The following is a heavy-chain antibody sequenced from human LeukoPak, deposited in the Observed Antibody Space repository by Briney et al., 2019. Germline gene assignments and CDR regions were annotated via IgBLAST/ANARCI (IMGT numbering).Heavy chain of an antibody. Sequence: SETLSLTCTVSGGSISSYYWSWIRQPPGKGLEWIGYIYYSGSTNYNPSHKSRVTISVDTPKNQFSLKLSSVTAADAAVYYCARQYSYGLRGYYFDYWGQGTLVTVSS. D-gene: IGHD5-18*01. V-gene: IGHV4-59*01. CDR1: GGSISSYY. CDR2: IYYSGST. J-gene: IGHJ4*02. CDR3: ARQYSYGLRGYYFDY.